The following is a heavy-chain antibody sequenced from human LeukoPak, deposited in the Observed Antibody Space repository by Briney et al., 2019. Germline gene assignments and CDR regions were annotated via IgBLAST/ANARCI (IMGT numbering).Heavy chain of an antibody. Sequence: GGSLRLSCAASGFTFSSYSMQWVRQTPGKGLEWVGIMSNSGENTFYGEAVKGRFTISRDNSQNTLYLQMNSLRAEDTAMYYCAKDHIRFSFYYYMDVWGKGTTVTVSS. CDR3: AKDHIRFSFYYYMDV. CDR1: GFTFSSYS. V-gene: IGHV3-30*18. CDR2: MSNSGENT. J-gene: IGHJ6*03. D-gene: IGHD3-3*01.